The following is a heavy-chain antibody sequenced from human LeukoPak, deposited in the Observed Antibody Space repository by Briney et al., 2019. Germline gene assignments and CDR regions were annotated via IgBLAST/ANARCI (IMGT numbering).Heavy chain of an antibody. V-gene: IGHV4-38-2*01. CDR1: GYSISSGYY. CDR3: ARGGGGSSGWFDP. D-gene: IGHD3-16*01. CDR2: IYHGGST. J-gene: IGHJ5*02. Sequence: PSETLSLTCAVSGYSISSGYYWGWIRQPPGKGLEGIGSIYHGGSTYYNPSLKSRVTISVDTSKNQFSLKLSSVTAADTAVYYCARGGGGSSGWFDPWGQGTLVTVSS.